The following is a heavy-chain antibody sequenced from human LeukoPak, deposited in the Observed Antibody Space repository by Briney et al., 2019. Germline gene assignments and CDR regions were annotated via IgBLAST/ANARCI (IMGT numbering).Heavy chain of an antibody. CDR1: GGSISSYY. CDR2: IYYSGST. CDR3: ARGYDRYNWNLYYFDY. Sequence: SETLSLTCTVSGGSISSYYWSWIRQPPGKGLEWIGYIYYSGSTNYNPSLKSRVTISVDTSKNQFSLKLSSVTAADTAVYYCARGYDRYNWNLYYFDYWGQGTLVTVSS. J-gene: IGHJ4*02. V-gene: IGHV4-59*01. D-gene: IGHD1-20*01.